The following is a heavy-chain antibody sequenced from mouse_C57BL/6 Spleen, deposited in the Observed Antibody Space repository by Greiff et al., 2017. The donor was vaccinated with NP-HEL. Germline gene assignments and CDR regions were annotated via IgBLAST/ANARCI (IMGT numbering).Heavy chain of an antibody. V-gene: IGHV1-12*01. CDR2: IYPGNGDT. CDR3: ALGDYDGPRFDY. CDR1: GYTFTSYN. D-gene: IGHD2-4*01. Sequence: LQESGAELVRPGASVKMSCKASGYTFTSYNMHWVKQTPRQGLEWIGAIYPGNGDTSYNQKFKGKATLTVDKSSSTAYMQLSSLTSEDSAVYCCALGDYDGPRFDYWGQGTTLTVSS. J-gene: IGHJ2*01.